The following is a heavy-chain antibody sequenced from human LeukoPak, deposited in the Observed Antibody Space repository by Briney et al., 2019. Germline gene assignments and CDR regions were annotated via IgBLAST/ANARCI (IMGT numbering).Heavy chain of an antibody. CDR2: IYSSGIT. Sequence: PSETLSLTCTVSDGSISNYYWSWIRQPPGKGLEWIGYIYSSGITTYLPSLRSRLTISVDTSKNQFSLRLSSVTAADTAVYYCAKLSGGRVDPWGQGTLVTVSS. V-gene: IGHV4-59*08. CDR3: AKLSGGRVDP. J-gene: IGHJ5*02. D-gene: IGHD6-25*01. CDR1: DGSISNYY.